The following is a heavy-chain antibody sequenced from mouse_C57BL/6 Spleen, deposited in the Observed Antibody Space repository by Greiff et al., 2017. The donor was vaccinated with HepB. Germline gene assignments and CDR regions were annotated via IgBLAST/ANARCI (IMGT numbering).Heavy chain of an antibody. CDR3: ARGIYYDYGWYFDV. D-gene: IGHD2-4*01. J-gene: IGHJ1*03. V-gene: IGHV1-18*01. Sequence: EVKLMESGPELVKPGASVKIPCKASGYTFTDYNMDWVKQSHGKSLEWIGDINPNNGGTIYNQKFKGKATLTVDKSSSTAYMELRSLTSEDTAVYYCARGIYYDYGWYFDVWGTGTTVTVSS. CDR1: GYTFTDYN. CDR2: INPNNGGT.